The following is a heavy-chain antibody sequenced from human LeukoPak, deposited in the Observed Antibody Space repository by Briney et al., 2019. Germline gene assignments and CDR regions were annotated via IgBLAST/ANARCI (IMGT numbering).Heavy chain of an antibody. CDR2: ISSSSSYI. CDR3: ARRAGDYSHPYDY. D-gene: IGHD3-22*01. V-gene: IGHV3-21*04. CDR1: GFTLSSYS. Sequence: PGGSLRLSCAASGFTLSSYSMNWVRQAPGKGLEWVSSISSSSSYIYYADSVKGRFTISRDNSKNTLYLQMNSLRAEDTAVYYCARRAGDYSHPYDYWGQGTLVTVSS. J-gene: IGHJ4*02.